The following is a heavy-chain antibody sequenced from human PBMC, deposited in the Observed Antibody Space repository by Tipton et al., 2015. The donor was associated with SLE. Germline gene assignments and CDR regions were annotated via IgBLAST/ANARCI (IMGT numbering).Heavy chain of an antibody. CDR2: IIPIFGTA. Sequence: QSGAEVKKPGASVKVSCKASGYTFTSYYMHWVRQAPGQGLEWMGGIIPIFGTANYAQKFQGRVTITADESTSTAYMELSSLRSEDTAVYYCVKDAHFDYDSSGYSGYWGQGTLVTVSS. CDR1: GYTFTSYY. J-gene: IGHJ4*02. CDR3: VKDAHFDYDSSGYSGY. D-gene: IGHD3-22*01. V-gene: IGHV1-69*13.